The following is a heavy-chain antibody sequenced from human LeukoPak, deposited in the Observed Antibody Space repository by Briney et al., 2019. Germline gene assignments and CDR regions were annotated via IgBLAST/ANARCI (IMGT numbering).Heavy chain of an antibody. CDR2: IYHSGST. CDR1: GYSISSGYF. CDR3: ARIGAVSAHFFDY. Sequence: SETLSLTCTVSGYSISSGYFWGWIRQPPGKGLEWIGSIYHSGSTYYNPSLKSRITISVDTSKNQFSLNLSSVTATDTAVYYCARIGAVSAHFFDYWGQGTLVTVSS. V-gene: IGHV4-38-2*02. J-gene: IGHJ4*02. D-gene: IGHD3-3*01.